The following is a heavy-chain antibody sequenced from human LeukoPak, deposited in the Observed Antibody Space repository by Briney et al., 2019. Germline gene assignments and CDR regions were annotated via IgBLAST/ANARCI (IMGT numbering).Heavy chain of an antibody. Sequence: PGGSLRLSCAASGFTFSTYSMNWVRQAPGKGLEWVSYISSSSSTIYCVDSVKGRFTISRDNAKNSLYLQMNSLGDEDTAVYFCARVTVVGANHIDYWGQGTLVTVSS. D-gene: IGHD1-26*01. CDR2: ISSSSSTI. V-gene: IGHV3-48*02. CDR1: GFTFSTYS. J-gene: IGHJ4*02. CDR3: ARVTVVGANHIDY.